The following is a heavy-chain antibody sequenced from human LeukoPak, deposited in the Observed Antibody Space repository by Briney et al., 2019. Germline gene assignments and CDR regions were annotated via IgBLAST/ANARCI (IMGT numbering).Heavy chain of an antibody. Sequence: PGRSLRLSCAASGFTFSSYSMHWVRQAPGKGLDWVAVISYDGSKKYYADSVKGRFTISRDDSKNTVYLQTNSLRAEDTAVYYCARASTVTTLGGYFDYWGQGTLVTVSS. J-gene: IGHJ4*02. D-gene: IGHD4-17*01. CDR3: ARASTVTTLGGYFDY. CDR1: GFTFSSYS. V-gene: IGHV3-30-3*01. CDR2: ISYDGSKK.